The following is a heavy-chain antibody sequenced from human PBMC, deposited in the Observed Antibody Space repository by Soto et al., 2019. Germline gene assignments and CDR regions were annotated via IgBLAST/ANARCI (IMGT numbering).Heavy chain of an antibody. D-gene: IGHD1-7*01. J-gene: IGHJ3*02. Sequence: EVQLVESGGGLVKPEESLRLSCAASGFTFSTYNMKWVRQAPGKGLEWVSSISTSGSYIFYAGSVRGRFTIFRDDTKNSFHLQMNSLRAEDTAVYYCATIGARDGFDIWCQGTTVIVSS. V-gene: IGHV3-21*06. CDR3: ATIGARDGFDI. CDR1: GFTFSTYN. CDR2: ISTSGSYI.